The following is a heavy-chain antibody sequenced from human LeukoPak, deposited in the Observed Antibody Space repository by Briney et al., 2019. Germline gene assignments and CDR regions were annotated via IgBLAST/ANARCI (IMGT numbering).Heavy chain of an antibody. D-gene: IGHD6-13*01. CDR3: AKAAGTGNNAEYFQH. V-gene: IGHV3-23*01. CDR2: ISGSGGST. Sequence: GGSLRLSCAASGFTFSDYYMSWIRQAPGKGLEWVSAISGSGGSTYYADSVKGRFTISRDNSKNTLYLQMNSLRAEDTAVYYCAKAAGTGNNAEYFQHWGQGTLVTVSS. CDR1: GFTFSDYY. J-gene: IGHJ1*01.